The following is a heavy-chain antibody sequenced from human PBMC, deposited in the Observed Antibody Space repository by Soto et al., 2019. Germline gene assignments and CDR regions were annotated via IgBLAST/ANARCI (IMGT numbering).Heavy chain of an antibody. J-gene: IGHJ4*02. CDR2: VSAYNGNT. CDR1: GYTFTSYG. D-gene: IGHD1-7*01. Sequence: QVQLVQSGAEVKKPGASVKVSCKASGYTFTSYGISWVRQAPGQGLEWMGWVSAYNGNTNYAQRLHSSVTMTTDTSTSTAYMELRSLRSADTAVYYCARDAALGLFDSWGQGTLVTVSS. CDR3: ARDAALGLFDS. V-gene: IGHV1-18*01.